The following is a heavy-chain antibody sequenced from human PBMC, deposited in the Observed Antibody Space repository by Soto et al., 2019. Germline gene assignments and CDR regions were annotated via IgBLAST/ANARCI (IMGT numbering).Heavy chain of an antibody. CDR3: ATRPPGGPYRGFFDY. CDR2: VSYTGNT. V-gene: IGHV4-59*01. D-gene: IGHD3-10*01. J-gene: IGHJ4*03. CDR1: GGSINSYS. Sequence: PSETLSLTCIVSGGSINSYSRGWIRQPPRKGLEYIAYVSYTGNTNYNPSLKSRVTLSVDTSTNQFSLKLSSVTAADTAIYYCATRPPGGPYRGFFDYWSQGTLVTAPQ.